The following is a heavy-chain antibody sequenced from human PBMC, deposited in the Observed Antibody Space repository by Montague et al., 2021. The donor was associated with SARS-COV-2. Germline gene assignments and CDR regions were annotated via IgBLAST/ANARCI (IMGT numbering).Heavy chain of an antibody. D-gene: IGHD3-22*01. J-gene: IGHJ5*02. CDR3: ARGPRITMIVVVITDIWFDP. CDR1: GGSSSGYY. Sequence: SETLSLTCAVYGGSSSGYYWSWIRQPPGNGLEWIGEINHSGSTNXXPSLKSRVTISVDTSKNQFSLKLSSVTAADTAVYYCARGPRITMIVVVITDIWFDPWGQGTLVTVSS. CDR2: INHSGST. V-gene: IGHV4-34*01.